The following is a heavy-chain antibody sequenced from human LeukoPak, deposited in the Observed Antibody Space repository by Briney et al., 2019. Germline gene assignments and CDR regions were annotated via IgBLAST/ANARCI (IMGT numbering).Heavy chain of an antibody. J-gene: IGHJ4*02. CDR2: IYYSGNT. V-gene: IGHV4-39*01. CDR3: ARQRITSQGYFDY. Sequence: SETLSLTCTVSGDSISSSSYFWGWIRQPPGKGLEWIGTIYYSGNTYYNPSLKSRVTISVDTSKNQFSLKLGSVTAADTAVYYCARQRITSQGYFDYWGQGTLVTVPS. D-gene: IGHD3-10*01. CDR1: GDSISSSSYF.